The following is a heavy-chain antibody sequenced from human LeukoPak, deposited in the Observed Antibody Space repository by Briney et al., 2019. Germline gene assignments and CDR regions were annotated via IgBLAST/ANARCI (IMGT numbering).Heavy chain of an antibody. CDR1: GFSCSNYG. V-gene: IGHV3-30*18. J-gene: IGHJ4*02. Sequence: GGSLRLSCAASGFSCSNYGMHWVRQAPGKGLEWVALISHDGSNKYFADSVKGRFTISRDNSKNTLYLQMHSLRAEDTAVYYCAKDNVAAAGRYFDYWGQGTLVTVSS. CDR2: ISHDGSNK. D-gene: IGHD6-13*01. CDR3: AKDNVAAAGRYFDY.